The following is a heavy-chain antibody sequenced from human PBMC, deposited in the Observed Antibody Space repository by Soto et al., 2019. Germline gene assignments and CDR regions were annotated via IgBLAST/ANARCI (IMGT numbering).Heavy chain of an antibody. V-gene: IGHV1-46*01. CDR1: GYTLTSYY. CDR3: ARGEVDYYGSGSYPDY. J-gene: IGHJ4*02. Sequence: ASVKVSCKASGYTLTSYYMHWVRQAPGQGLEWMGIINPSGGSTSYAQKFQGRVTMTRDTSTSTVYMELSSLRSEDTAVYYCARGEVDYYGSGSYPDYWGQGTLVTVSS. D-gene: IGHD3-10*01. CDR2: INPSGGST.